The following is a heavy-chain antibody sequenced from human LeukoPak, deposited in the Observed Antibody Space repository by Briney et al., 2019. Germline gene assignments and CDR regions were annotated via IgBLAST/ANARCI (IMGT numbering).Heavy chain of an antibody. V-gene: IGHV3-7*01. CDR1: GFTFSSYW. J-gene: IGHJ4*02. CDR3: ASFVEQQLVGGDDY. D-gene: IGHD6-13*01. Sequence: GGSLRLSCAASGFTFSSYWMSWVRQAPGKGLEWVANIKQDGSEKYYVDSVKGRFTISRDNAKNSLYLQMNSLRAEDTAVYYCASFVEQQLVGGDDYWGQGTLVTVSS. CDR2: IKQDGSEK.